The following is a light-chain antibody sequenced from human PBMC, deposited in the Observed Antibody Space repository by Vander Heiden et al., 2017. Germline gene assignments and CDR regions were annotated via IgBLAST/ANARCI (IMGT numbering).Light chain of an antibody. CDR3: QQHDSYPMYT. V-gene: IGKV1-8*01. CDR1: QGISSY. CDR2: AAS. J-gene: IGKJ2*01. Sequence: AIRMTQSPSSFSASTGDRVTITCRASQGISSYLAWYQQKPGKAPKLLIYAASTLQSGVPSRFSGSAYGTDFTLTISCRQSEDFATYYCQQHDSYPMYTFGQGTKMEIK.